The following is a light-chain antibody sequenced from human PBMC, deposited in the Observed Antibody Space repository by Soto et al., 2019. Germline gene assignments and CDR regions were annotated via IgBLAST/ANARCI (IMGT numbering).Light chain of an antibody. V-gene: IGKV3-11*01. J-gene: IGKJ4*01. CDR3: QQRSTWPLT. CDR1: QSVSSY. CDR2: DAF. Sequence: EIVLTHSPATLSLSPGERATLSCRASQSVSSYLAWYQQKPGQAPRLLIYDAFNRATVIPASCSGSGSGTDFTLTISSLEPEDFAVYYCQQRSTWPLTFGEGTKVEIK.